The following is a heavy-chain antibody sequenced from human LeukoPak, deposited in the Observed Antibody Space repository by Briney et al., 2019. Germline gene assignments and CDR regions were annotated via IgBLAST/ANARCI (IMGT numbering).Heavy chain of an antibody. J-gene: IGHJ6*02. CDR1: GGSFSGYY. Sequence: SETLSLTCAVYGGSFSGYYWSWIRQPPGKGLEWIGEINHSGSTNYNPSLKSRVTISVDTSKNQFSLKLSSVTAADTAVYYCARIVVDPLYCSGGSCYSYYYYGMDVWGQGTTVTVSS. D-gene: IGHD2-15*01. CDR3: ARIVVDPLYCSGGSCYSYYYYGMDV. V-gene: IGHV4-34*01. CDR2: INHSGST.